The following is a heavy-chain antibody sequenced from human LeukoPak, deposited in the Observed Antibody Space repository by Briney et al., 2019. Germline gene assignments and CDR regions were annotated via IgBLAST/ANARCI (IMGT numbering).Heavy chain of an antibody. CDR2: INPNSGVT. Sequence: ASVKVSCKPSGSTFTGFYIHCVRQAPGRGLEWMGWINPNSGVTSYAQKFQGRATMTRDTSISTAYMEVTRLRSDDSAMYYCARQIGIAVAGWFDYWGQGTLVTVSS. J-gene: IGHJ4*02. D-gene: IGHD6-13*01. V-gene: IGHV1-2*02. CDR1: GSTFTGFY. CDR3: ARQIGIAVAGWFDY.